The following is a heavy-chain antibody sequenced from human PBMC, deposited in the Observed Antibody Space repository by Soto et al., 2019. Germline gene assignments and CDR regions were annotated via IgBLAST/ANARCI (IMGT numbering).Heavy chain of an antibody. CDR2: TYYRSKWYN. J-gene: IGHJ6*02. CDR3: ARGSIAAAIYYYGMDV. Sequence: KQSQTLSLTCAISGDSVSSNSAAWNWIRQSPSRGLEWLGRTYYRSKWYNDYAVSVKSRITINPDTSKNQFSLQLNSVTPEDTAVYYCARGSIAAAIYYYGMDVWGQGTTVTVSS. CDR1: GDSVSSNSAA. D-gene: IGHD6-13*01. V-gene: IGHV6-1*01.